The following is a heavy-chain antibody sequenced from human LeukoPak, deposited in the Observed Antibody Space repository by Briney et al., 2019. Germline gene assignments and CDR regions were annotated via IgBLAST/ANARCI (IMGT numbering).Heavy chain of an antibody. D-gene: IGHD2-8*01. CDR1: GGSISNTNW. V-gene: IGHV4-4*02. J-gene: IGHJ4*02. CDR3: SRENGAFSPFGY. CDR2: ISLTGLT. Sequence: SETLSLTCGVSGGSISNTNWWSWVRQPPGQGLEWIGEISLTGLTHYNPSLESRVTVSLDRSKNQPSLNLTSVTAADTAVYYCSRENGAFSPFGYWGQGTLVTVLS.